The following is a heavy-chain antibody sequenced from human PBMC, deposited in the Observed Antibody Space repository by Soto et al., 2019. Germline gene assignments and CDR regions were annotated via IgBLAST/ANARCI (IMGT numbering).Heavy chain of an antibody. D-gene: IGHD2-2*01. J-gene: IGHJ4*02. CDR2: INHSGST. CDR3: ARGGTITLGYCSGTSCSHQKMDY. CDR1: GGTFSGYY. Sequence: PSETMSLTCAVYGGTFSGYYWSWIRQPPGKGLEWIGEINHSGSTNYNPSLKSRVTISVDTSKNQFSLKLSSVTAADTAVYYCARGGTITLGYCSGTSCSHQKMDYWGQGTLVTVSS. V-gene: IGHV4-34*01.